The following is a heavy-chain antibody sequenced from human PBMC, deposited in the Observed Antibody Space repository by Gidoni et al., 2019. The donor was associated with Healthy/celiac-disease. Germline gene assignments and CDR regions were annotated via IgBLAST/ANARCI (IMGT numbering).Heavy chain of an antibody. V-gene: IGHV3-9*01. J-gene: IGHJ6*02. CDR3: AKDKGSSGWYGMDV. CDR2: ISWNSGSI. CDR1: GFTFDDYA. D-gene: IGHD6-19*01. Sequence: EVQLVESGGGLVQPGRSLRLSCAASGFTFDDYAMHWVRQAPGKGLGWVSGISWNSGSIGYADSVKGRFTISRDNAKNSLYLQMNSLRAEDTALYYCAKDKGSSGWYGMDVWGQGTTVTVSS.